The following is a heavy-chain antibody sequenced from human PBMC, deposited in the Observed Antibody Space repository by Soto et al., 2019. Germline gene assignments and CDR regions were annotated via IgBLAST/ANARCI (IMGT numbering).Heavy chain of an antibody. V-gene: IGHV3-21*01. CDR1: GFTFRTYT. CDR2: IRGFSPYT. Sequence: GGSLRLSCVASGFTFRTYTMNWVRQAPGKGLEWVSGIRGFSPYTFYAESVKGRFTLSRDNAKNSLYLQMNSLGVEDTAVYYCARDRGYDAHDYYYNAMDVWGQGTTVTVSS. D-gene: IGHD2-15*01. J-gene: IGHJ6*02. CDR3: ARDRGYDAHDYYYNAMDV.